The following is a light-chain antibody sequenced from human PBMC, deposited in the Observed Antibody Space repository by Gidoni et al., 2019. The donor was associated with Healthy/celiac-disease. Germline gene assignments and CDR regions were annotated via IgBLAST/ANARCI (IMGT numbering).Light chain of an antibody. J-gene: IGKJ4*01. V-gene: IGKV1-27*01. CDR2: AAT. CDR1: QGISSD. CDR3: QKYNRAPLT. Sequence: IQMTQSPSSLPASVGDRVTTTCRAGQGISSDLAWYQQQPGKVPKLLSYAATTLQTGVPFRCSGCGTGTDFTLTISSLQPVDVATCYWQKYNRAPLTFGGGTKVEIK.